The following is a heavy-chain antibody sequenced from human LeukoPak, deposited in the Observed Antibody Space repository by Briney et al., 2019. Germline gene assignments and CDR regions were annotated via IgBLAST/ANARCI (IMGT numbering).Heavy chain of an antibody. CDR1: GFTFSSYA. J-gene: IGHJ4*02. Sequence: GGSLRLSCAASGFTFSSYAMSWVRQAPGKGLDWVSGIGGSGTNTWYSDSVKGRFTISRDNAKNSLYLQMNSLRAEDTAVYYCARDPGGDIWSGYYPGDYWGQGTLVTVSS. D-gene: IGHD3-3*01. CDR3: ARDPGGDIWSGYYPGDY. CDR2: IGGSGTNT. V-gene: IGHV3-21*01.